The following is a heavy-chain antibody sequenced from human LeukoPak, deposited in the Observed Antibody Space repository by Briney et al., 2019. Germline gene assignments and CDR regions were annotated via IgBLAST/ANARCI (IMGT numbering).Heavy chain of an antibody. J-gene: IGHJ6*04. Sequence: SETLSLTCAVYGGSFSGYYWSWIRQPPGKGLEWIGEINHSGSTNYNPSLKSRVTISVDTSKNQFSLKLSSVTAADTAVYYCARGNGGYRLFLNNYYGMDVWGKGTTVTVSS. CDR2: INHSGST. CDR3: ARGNGGYRLFLNNYYGMDV. V-gene: IGHV4-34*01. CDR1: GGSFSGYY. D-gene: IGHD5-12*01.